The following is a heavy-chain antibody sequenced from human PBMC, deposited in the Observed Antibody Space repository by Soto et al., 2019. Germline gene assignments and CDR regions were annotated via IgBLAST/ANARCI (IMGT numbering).Heavy chain of an antibody. V-gene: IGHV3-74*01. CDR1: GFTFSGYW. D-gene: IGHD5-12*01. CDR3: VRSREGYNLVADY. CDR2: INGDGSTT. J-gene: IGHJ4*02. Sequence: EAQLVESGGGLVQPGGSLRLSCAASGFTFSGYWMHWVRQAPERGLVWVSRINGDGSTTSYADSVKGRFTISRDNAKNTLYLLMNSLRAEDTAVYSCVRSREGYNLVADYWGQGTLVTVSS.